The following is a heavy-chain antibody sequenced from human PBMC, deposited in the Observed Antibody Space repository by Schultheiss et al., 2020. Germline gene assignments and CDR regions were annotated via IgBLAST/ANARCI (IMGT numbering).Heavy chain of an antibody. D-gene: IGHD3-10*01. CDR2: TNCDSGTI. CDR1: GFTFGDYA. CDR3: ARDGGLGSYYGWYFDV. V-gene: IGHV3-48*01. Sequence: GGSLRLSCTASGFTFGDYAMSWIRQPPGKGLQWVSYTNCDSGTIYYADSVKGRFTISRDNSKNTLSLQMNSLRAEDTAVYYCARDGGLGSYYGWYFDVWGRGTLVTVSS. J-gene: IGHJ2*01.